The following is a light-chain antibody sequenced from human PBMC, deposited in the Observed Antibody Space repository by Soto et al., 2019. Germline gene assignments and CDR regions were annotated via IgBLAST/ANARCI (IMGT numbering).Light chain of an antibody. Sequence: EIVMTQSPATLSVSPGERVTLSCRASQSVSRSLAWYQQKPGQAPRLLIYGASTRATGIPARFSGSGSGTDFTLTTSSLQSADFAFYYCQQYTNWPPFTFGPGTKVDIK. J-gene: IGKJ3*01. CDR1: QSVSRS. CDR3: QQYTNWPPFT. CDR2: GAS. V-gene: IGKV3-15*01.